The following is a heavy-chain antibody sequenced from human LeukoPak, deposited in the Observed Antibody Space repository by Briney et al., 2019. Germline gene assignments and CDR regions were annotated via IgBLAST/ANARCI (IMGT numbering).Heavy chain of an antibody. D-gene: IGHD1-26*01. J-gene: IGHJ4*02. CDR1: GFTFSSYA. Sequence: GGSLRLSCAASGFTFSSYAMSWVRQAPGKGLEWVSAISGSGGNTYYADSVKGRFTISRDNSKNTLYLQMNSLRAEDTAVYYCAKLIVGATTHFDYWGQGTLVTVSS. CDR3: AKLIVGATTHFDY. V-gene: IGHV3-23*01. CDR2: ISGSGGNT.